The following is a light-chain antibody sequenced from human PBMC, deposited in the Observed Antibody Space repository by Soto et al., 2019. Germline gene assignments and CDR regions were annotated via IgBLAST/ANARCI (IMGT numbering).Light chain of an antibody. CDR2: DAS. CDR3: QQTYSTPWT. CDR1: QNIDSY. Sequence: IHMSHSPSSLSASVGYRVTITFLASQNIDSYLNWYQQRPGKAPKLLIHDASSLQSGVPSRFSGSGSGTDFALTINSLQPEDFATIYCQQTYSTPWTFGQGTKVDIK. J-gene: IGKJ1*01. V-gene: IGKV1-39*01.